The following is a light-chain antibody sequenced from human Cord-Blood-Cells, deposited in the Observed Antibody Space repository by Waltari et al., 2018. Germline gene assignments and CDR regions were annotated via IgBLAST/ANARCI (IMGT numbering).Light chain of an antibody. J-gene: IGLJ3*02. CDR1: RSDVGGYNY. V-gene: IGLV2-14*01. CDR2: DVS. CDR3: SSYTSSSTNWV. Sequence: QSALPQPASVSGSPGQSLTISCTGTRSDVGGYNYVSWYQQYPGKAPKLMIYDVSNRPAVVSNRFAGSKSGNTASLTISGLQAEDEADYYCSSYTSSSTNWVFGGGTKLTVL.